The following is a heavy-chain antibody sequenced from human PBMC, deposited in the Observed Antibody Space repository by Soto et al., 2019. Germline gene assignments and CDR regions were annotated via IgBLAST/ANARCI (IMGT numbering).Heavy chain of an antibody. D-gene: IGHD4-4*01. CDR3: ARSDDSTSYPLDL. CDR2: IIPIFGTA. CDR1: GGTFRSYA. V-gene: IGHV1-69*13. J-gene: IGHJ5*02. Sequence: GASVKVSCKASGGTFRSYAISWVRQAPGQGLEWMGGIIPIFGTANYAQKFQGRVTITADESTSTAYMELSSLRSEDTAVYYCARSDDSTSYPLDLWGPGTLVTVSS.